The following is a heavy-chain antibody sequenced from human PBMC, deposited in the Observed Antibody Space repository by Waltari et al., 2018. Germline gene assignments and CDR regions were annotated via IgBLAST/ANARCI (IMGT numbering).Heavy chain of an antibody. CDR3: ARSPGMTTVSY. V-gene: IGHV3-74*01. J-gene: IGHJ4*02. D-gene: IGHD4-17*01. CDR2: INGDGTHT. Sequence: EVQLLDSGGGLVQPGGSLRPSCAASGFTFTNYWMHWVRQAPGKGLVWVSRINGDGTHTVYADSVKGRFTISRDNAKNTLYLQMNSLRAEDTAVYYCARSPGMTTVSYWGQGALVTVSS. CDR1: GFTFTNYW.